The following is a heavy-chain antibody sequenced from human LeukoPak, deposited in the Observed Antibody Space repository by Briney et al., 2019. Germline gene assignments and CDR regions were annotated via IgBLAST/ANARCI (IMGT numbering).Heavy chain of an antibody. CDR1: GYTFTSYG. CDR2: ISAYNGNT. V-gene: IGHV1-18*01. J-gene: IGHJ5*02. Sequence: ASVKVSFKASGYTFTSYGISWVRQAPGQGLEWMGWISAYNGNTNYAQKLQGRVTMTTDTSTSTAYMELRSLRSDDTAVYYCARGPLFGWELRPFDPWGQGTLVTVSS. D-gene: IGHD1-26*01. CDR3: ARGPLFGWELRPFDP.